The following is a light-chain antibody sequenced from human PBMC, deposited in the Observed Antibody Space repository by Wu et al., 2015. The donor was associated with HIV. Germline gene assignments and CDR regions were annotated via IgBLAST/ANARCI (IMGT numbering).Light chain of an antibody. Sequence: EIVLTQSPGTLSLPPGERATLSCRASQSVSSSYLAWYQQKPGQAPRLLIYGASSRATGIPDRFSGSGSGTDFTLTISRLEPEDFAVYYCQQYGNSPYTFGQGNKLEIK. CDR3: QQYGNSPYT. CDR2: GAS. CDR1: QSVSSSY. V-gene: IGKV3-20*01. J-gene: IGKJ2*01.